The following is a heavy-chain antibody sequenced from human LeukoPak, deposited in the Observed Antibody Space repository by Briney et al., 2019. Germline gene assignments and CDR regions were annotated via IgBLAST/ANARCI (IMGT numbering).Heavy chain of an antibody. V-gene: IGHV3-33*01. J-gene: IGHJ4*02. Sequence: HPGGSLRLSCAASGFIFSNYGXHXVXQAPGXGLEWVAVIWYDGSNKYYADSVXGRFTISRDNSKNTLYLQMSSLRAEDTAVYYCARDLAMYYYDSSGCLDYWGQGTLVTVSS. CDR1: GFIFSNYG. CDR2: IWYDGSNK. D-gene: IGHD3-22*01. CDR3: ARDLAMYYYDSSGCLDY.